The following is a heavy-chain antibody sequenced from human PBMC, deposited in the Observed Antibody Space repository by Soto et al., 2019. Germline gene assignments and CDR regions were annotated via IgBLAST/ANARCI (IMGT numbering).Heavy chain of an antibody. D-gene: IGHD2-21*02. CDR1: GGSISGYY. J-gene: IGHJ6*02. CDR3: ARDLWGYCGTDCYPLDV. CDR2: MYNTGST. V-gene: IGHV4-59*01. Sequence: SETLSVTCTVSGGSISGYYWSWSRQPPGKGLEWIGYMYNTGSTVYNPSFKSRVTISVDPSKNQFSLKLDSVTAADTAVYYCARDLWGYCGTDCYPLDVWGQWTTVTV.